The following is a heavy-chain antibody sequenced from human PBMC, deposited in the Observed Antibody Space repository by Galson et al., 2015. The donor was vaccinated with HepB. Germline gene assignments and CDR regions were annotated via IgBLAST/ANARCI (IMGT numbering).Heavy chain of an antibody. CDR1: GYSITSYW. Sequence: QSGAEVKKPGESLKISCKGSGYSITSYWIGWVREMPGKGLEWMGIIYPGDSDTRYSPSFQGQVTSSADKSISTAYLQWSSLKASDTAMYYCARRMGYCSSTSCARGDWFDPWGQGTLVTVSS. CDR3: ARRMGYCSSTSCARGDWFDP. J-gene: IGHJ5*02. V-gene: IGHV5-51*03. CDR2: IYPGDSDT. D-gene: IGHD2-2*01.